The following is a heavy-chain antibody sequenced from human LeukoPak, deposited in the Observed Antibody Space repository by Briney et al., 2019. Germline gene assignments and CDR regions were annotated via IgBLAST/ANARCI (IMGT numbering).Heavy chain of an antibody. CDR3: ARVPGRAQDYYFDY. Sequence: ASVKVSCKASGYTFTGYYMHWVRQAPGQGLEWMGRISPNSGGTNYAQKFQGRVTMTRDTSISTAYMELSRLRSDDTAVYYCARVPGRAQDYYFDYWGQGTLVTVSS. CDR1: GYTFTGYY. J-gene: IGHJ4*02. CDR2: ISPNSGGT. D-gene: IGHD1-26*01. V-gene: IGHV1-2*06.